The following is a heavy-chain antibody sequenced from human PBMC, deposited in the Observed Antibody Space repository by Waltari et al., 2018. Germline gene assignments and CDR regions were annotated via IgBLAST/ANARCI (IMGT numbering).Heavy chain of an antibody. D-gene: IGHD4-17*01. J-gene: IGHJ5*02. CDR3: ALSRYGLASPKFDP. V-gene: IGHV4-34*02. CDR1: GGSFSGYY. CDR2: INHSGVT. Sequence: QVQVQQWGAGLVKPSETLSSTCAVSGGSFSGYYWSWLRQPPGKALEWIGEINHSGVTNYNPSLTSRATISVDTSRNQLSLKLTSVTAADTAIYYCALSRYGLASPKFDPWGQGTLVTVSS.